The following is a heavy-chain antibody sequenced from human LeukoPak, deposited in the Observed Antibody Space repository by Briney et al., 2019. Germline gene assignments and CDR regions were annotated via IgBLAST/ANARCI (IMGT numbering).Heavy chain of an antibody. D-gene: IGHD3-10*01. CDR3: ARYGSELMAAFDI. CDR1: GGSISRGRYY. V-gene: IGHV4-39*01. Sequence: SETLSLTCAVSGGSISRGRYYWGWIRQPPGKGLEWIGTIYYSGSTYYNPSLKSRVTISVDTSKTQFSLKLSSVTAADTAVYYCARYGSELMAAFDIWGQGTMVTVSS. J-gene: IGHJ3*02. CDR2: IYYSGST.